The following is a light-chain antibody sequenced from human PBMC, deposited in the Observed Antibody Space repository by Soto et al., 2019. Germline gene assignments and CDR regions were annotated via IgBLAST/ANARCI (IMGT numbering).Light chain of an antibody. CDR3: AAWDDSLDGFYV. CDR2: SNN. V-gene: IGLV1-44*01. Sequence: QLVLTQPPSASGTPGQRITISCSGSTSNIGSNSVNWYHHLPGTAPKLLIFSNNQRPSGVPDRFSGSKSGTSASLAISGLQSDDEADYYCAAWDDSLDGFYVFGTGTQLTVL. CDR1: TSNIGSNS. J-gene: IGLJ1*01.